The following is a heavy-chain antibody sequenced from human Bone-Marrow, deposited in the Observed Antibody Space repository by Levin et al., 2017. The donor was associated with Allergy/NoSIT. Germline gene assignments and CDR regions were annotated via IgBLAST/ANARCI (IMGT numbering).Heavy chain of an antibody. J-gene: IGHJ5*02. CDR1: GYTFTDYF. D-gene: IGHD4-17*01. Sequence: ASVKVSCKASGYTFTDYFLHWVRQAPGQGLERMGRINPNSGGTNYAQKFQGRVTMTRDTSVSTAYMELSRLRSDDTAVYYCARGNGDYANWFDPWGQGTLVTVSS. V-gene: IGHV1-2*06. CDR3: ARGNGDYANWFDP. CDR2: INPNSGGT.